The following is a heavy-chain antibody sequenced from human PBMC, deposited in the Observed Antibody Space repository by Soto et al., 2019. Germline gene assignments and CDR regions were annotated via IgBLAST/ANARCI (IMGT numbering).Heavy chain of an antibody. V-gene: IGHV1-8*01. D-gene: IGHD1-26*01. CDR1: GYSFTSLD. J-gene: IGHJ4*02. CDR2: MEPSTGRT. CDR3: ARGVSAGVDY. Sequence: QVQLVQSGAEVREPGASVKVSCKASGYSFTSLDINWVRQTAGQGLEWMGWMEPSTGRTGYAQKFQGRVTMTRDTSINTAYMELTTLTSEDTAFYFCARGVSAGVDYWGQGTLVIVSS.